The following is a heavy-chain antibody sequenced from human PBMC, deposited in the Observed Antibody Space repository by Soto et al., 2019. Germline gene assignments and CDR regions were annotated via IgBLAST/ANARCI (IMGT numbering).Heavy chain of an antibody. CDR1: GGSFSGYY. V-gene: IGHV4-34*01. D-gene: IGHD5-12*01. J-gene: IGHJ4*02. CDR3: ARGRRDIVATIFSIDY. Sequence: SETLSLTCAVYGGSFSGYYWSWIRQPPGKGLEWIGEINHSGSTNYNPSLKSRVTISVDTSKNQFSLKLSSVTAADTAVYYCARGRRDIVATIFSIDYWGQGTLGTVSS. CDR2: INHSGST.